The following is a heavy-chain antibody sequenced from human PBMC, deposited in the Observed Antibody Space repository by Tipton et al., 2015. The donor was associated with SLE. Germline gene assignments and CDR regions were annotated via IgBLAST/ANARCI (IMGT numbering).Heavy chain of an antibody. D-gene: IGHD2-15*01. Sequence: GSLRLSCAASGFTFSGSAMHWVRQASGKGLEWVGRIRSKANSYATAYAASVKGRFTISRDDSKNTAYLQMNSLKTEDTAVYYCTRHVCSGGSCYSDWGQGTLVTVSS. CDR2: IRSKANSYAT. CDR3: TRHVCSGGSCYSD. CDR1: GFTFSGSA. V-gene: IGHV3-73*01. J-gene: IGHJ4*02.